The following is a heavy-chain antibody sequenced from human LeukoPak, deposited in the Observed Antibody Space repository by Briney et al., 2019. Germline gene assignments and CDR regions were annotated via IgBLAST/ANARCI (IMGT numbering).Heavy chain of an antibody. Sequence: GASVRVSSTASGYTFTGDYMRWVRHAPGQGVEWIGWIYPNSGDTKYAQKFQGRVTMTRDTSISTAYMELSRLRSDDTAVYYCATQRGSYLWGTDFDYWGQGTLVTVSS. CDR1: GYTFTGDY. J-gene: IGHJ4*02. D-gene: IGHD3-16*01. CDR3: ATQRGSYLWGTDFDY. V-gene: IGHV1-2*02. CDR2: IYPNSGDT.